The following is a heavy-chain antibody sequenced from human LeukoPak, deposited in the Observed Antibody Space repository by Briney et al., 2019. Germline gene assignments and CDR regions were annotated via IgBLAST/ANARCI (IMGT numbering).Heavy chain of an antibody. D-gene: IGHD3-16*01. CDR3: ARGGDYDYVWGSYKDY. Sequence: GGSLRLSCAASGFTFSSYAMSWVRQAPGKGLEWVSAISGSGGSTYYADSVKGRFTISRDNAKNSLYLQMNSLRAEDTAVYYCARGGDYDYVWGSYKDYWGQGTLVTVSS. CDR2: ISGSGGST. J-gene: IGHJ4*02. CDR1: GFTFSSYA. V-gene: IGHV3-23*01.